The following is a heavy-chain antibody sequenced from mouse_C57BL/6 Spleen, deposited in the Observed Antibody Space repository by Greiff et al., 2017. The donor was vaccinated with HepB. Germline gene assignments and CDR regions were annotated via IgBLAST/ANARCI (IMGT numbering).Heavy chain of an antibody. CDR1: GFSLTSYG. Sequence: VKLQESGPGLVQPSQSLSITCTVSGFSLTSYGVHWVRQSPGKGLEWLGVIWSGGSTDYNAAFISRLSISKDNSKSQVFFKMNSLQADDTAIYYCARNYPTVVPHYYAMDYWGQGTSVTVSS. J-gene: IGHJ4*01. V-gene: IGHV2-2*01. D-gene: IGHD1-1*01. CDR2: IWSGGST. CDR3: ARNYPTVVPHYYAMDY.